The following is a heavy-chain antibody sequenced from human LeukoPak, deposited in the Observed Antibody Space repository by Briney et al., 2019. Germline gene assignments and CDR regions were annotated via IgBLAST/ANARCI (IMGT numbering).Heavy chain of an antibody. CDR1: GFTFDDYA. Sequence: TGGSLRLSCAASGFTFDDYAMHWVRHAPGKGLEWVSGISWNSGDIGYADSVKGRFTISRDNAKNSLYLQMNSLRPEDTALYYCAKDMGYWGQGTLVTVSS. CDR3: AKDMGY. V-gene: IGHV3-9*01. J-gene: IGHJ4*02. D-gene: IGHD3-16*01. CDR2: ISWNSGDI.